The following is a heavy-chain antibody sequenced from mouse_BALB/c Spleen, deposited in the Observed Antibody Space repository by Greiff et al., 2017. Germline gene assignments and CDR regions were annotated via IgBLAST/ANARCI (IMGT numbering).Heavy chain of an antibody. J-gene: IGHJ4*01. CDR2: IWGDGST. D-gene: IGHD2-14*01. Sequence: VQLVESGPGLVAPSQSLSITCTVSGFSLPGYGVNWVRQPPGKGLEWLGMIWGDGSTDYNSALKSRLSISKDNSKSQVFLKMNSLQTDDTARYYCARDHRYDGYAMDYWGQGTSVTVAS. CDR3: ARDHRYDGYAMDY. V-gene: IGHV2-6-7*01. CDR1: GFSLPGYG.